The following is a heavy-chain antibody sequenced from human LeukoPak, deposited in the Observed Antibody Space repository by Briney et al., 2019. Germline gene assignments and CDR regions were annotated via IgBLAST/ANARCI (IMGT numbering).Heavy chain of an antibody. CDR3: ARAKGYCSSTSCRDAFDI. V-gene: IGHV4-4*07. CDR2: IYTSGST. D-gene: IGHD2-2*01. Sequence: SETLSLTCTVSGGSISSYYWSWIRQPAGKGLEWIARIYTSGSTNYNPSLKSRVTMSVDTSKNQFSLKLSSVTAADTAVYYCARAKGYCSSTSCRDAFDIWGQGTMVTVSS. J-gene: IGHJ3*02. CDR1: GGSISSYY.